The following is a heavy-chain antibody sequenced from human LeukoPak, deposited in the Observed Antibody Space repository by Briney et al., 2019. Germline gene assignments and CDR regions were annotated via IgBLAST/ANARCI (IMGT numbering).Heavy chain of an antibody. CDR2: ISSSNSYI. CDR1: GFTFSSYS. V-gene: IGHV3-21*01. D-gene: IGHD1-26*01. CDR3: VRVYSGSPDPAY. J-gene: IGHJ4*02. Sequence: GGSLRLSCAASGFTFSSYSMNWVRQAPGKGLEWVSSISSSNSYIYYADSVHGRFTISRDNAKNSLYLEMNSLRADDTAVYYCVRVYSGSPDPAYWGQGTLVTVSS.